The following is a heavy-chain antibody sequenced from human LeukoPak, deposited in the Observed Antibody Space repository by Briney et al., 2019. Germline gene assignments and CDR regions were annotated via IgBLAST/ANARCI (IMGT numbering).Heavy chain of an antibody. D-gene: IGHD6-13*01. Sequence: SQTLSLTCALSGDSVSSNSAAWNWIRQSPSRGLEWLGRTYYRSKWYNDYAVSVKSRITINPDTSKNQFSLQLNSVTPEDTAVYYCASSPLVIAAAGTCYFDYWGQGTLVTVSS. V-gene: IGHV6-1*01. CDR2: TYYRSKWYN. J-gene: IGHJ4*02. CDR3: ASSPLVIAAAGTCYFDY. CDR1: GDSVSSNSAA.